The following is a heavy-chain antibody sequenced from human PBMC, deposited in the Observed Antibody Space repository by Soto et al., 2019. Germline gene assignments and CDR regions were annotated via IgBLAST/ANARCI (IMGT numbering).Heavy chain of an antibody. J-gene: IGHJ4*02. CDR2: IYYSGST. Sequence: QVQLQESGPGLVKPSQTLSLTCTVSGGSISSGDYYWSWIRQPPGKGLEWIGYIYYSGSTYYNPYLQSRVTISVATSKNQFSLKLSSVTAADTAVYYCARVGGFGATTIDYWGQGTLVTVSS. V-gene: IGHV4-30-4*01. CDR1: GGSISSGDYY. D-gene: IGHD3-10*01. CDR3: ARVGGFGATTIDY.